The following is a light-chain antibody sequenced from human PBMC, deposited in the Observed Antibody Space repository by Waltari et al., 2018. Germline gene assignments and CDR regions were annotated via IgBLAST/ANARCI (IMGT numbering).Light chain of an antibody. J-gene: IGKJ1*01. V-gene: IGKV3-20*01. CDR2: GAY. CDR1: QSVNTY. CDR3: QHHVRLPAT. Sequence: IVLTQSPGTLSLSPGERATLSCRARQSVNTYLAWYQQKPGPAPRLLIYGAYTRAAGIPDRFSGSGSGTDFSLTISRLEAEDFAVYYCQHHVRLPATFGQGTKVEIK.